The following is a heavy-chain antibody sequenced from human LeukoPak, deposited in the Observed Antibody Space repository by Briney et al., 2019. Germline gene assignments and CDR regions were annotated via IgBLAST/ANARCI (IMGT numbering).Heavy chain of an antibody. J-gene: IGHJ3*02. CDR3: ARIRRPYYDFWSGYAHYGGSFAFDI. CDR1: GGSISSYY. CDR2: IYYSGST. D-gene: IGHD3-3*01. V-gene: IGHV4-59*01. Sequence: SETLSLTCTVSGGSISSYYWSWIRQPPGKGLELIGYIYYSGSTNYNPSLKSRVTISVDTSKNQFSLKLSSVTAADTAVYYCARIRRPYYDFWSGYAHYGGSFAFDIWGQGTMVTVSS.